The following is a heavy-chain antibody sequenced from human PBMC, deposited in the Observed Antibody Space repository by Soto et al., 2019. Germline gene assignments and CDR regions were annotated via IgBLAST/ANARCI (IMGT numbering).Heavy chain of an antibody. CDR3: ARGPSA. J-gene: IGHJ5*02. CDR1: GGSIINTDW. Sequence: PSETLSLTCAVSGGSIINTDWWTWVRQPPGEGLEWIGEISNSGATNYNSSLKTRLTISLDKSKNQLSLKLTSVTAADSAVYYCARGPSAWGQGSLVTVSS. V-gene: IGHV4-4*02. CDR2: ISNSGAT.